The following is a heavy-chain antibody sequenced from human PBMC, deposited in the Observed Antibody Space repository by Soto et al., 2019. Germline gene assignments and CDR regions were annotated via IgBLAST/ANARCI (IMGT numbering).Heavy chain of an antibody. CDR1: GGTFSSYA. CDR2: IIPIFGTA. J-gene: IGHJ3*02. CDR3: ASRERDDYDDAFDI. D-gene: IGHD4-17*01. Sequence: SVKVSCKASGGTFSSYAISWVRQAPGQGLEWMGGIIPIFGTANYAQKFQGRVTITADESTSTAYMELSSLRSEDTAVYYCASRERDDYDDAFDIWGQGTMVTV. V-gene: IGHV1-69*13.